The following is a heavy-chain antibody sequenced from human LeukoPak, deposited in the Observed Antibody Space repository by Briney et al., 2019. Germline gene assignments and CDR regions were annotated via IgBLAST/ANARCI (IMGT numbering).Heavy chain of an antibody. V-gene: IGHV3-21*01. CDR3: ATMPPSGAHNSLDR. J-gene: IGHJ5*02. CDR2: ISSRSSYI. CDR1: GFTFKKYN. D-gene: IGHD2-2*01. Sequence: PGGSLRLSCAASGFTFKKYNMNWVRQAPRKGMEGVSSISSRSSYIYYADSVKGRFTVSRDNAKNSLYLQMNSLGAEDTAVYYCATMPPSGAHNSLDRWGQRTLVTVSS.